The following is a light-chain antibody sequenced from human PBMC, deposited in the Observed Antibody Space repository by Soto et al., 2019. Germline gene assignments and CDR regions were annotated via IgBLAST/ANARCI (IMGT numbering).Light chain of an antibody. CDR2: DAS. Sequence: AIPLTQSPSSLSASVGDRVTITCRASQGISSALAWYQQKPGKAPKLLIYDASSLESGVPSRFSGSGSGTDFTLPISSLQPEDFATYYCQQFNSYPPITFGPRTRLEMK. CDR3: QQFNSYPPIT. V-gene: IGKV1-13*02. CDR1: QGISSA. J-gene: IGKJ5*01.